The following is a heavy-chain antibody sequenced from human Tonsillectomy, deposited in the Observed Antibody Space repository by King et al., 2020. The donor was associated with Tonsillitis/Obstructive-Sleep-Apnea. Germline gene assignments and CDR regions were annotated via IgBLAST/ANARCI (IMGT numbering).Heavy chain of an antibody. Sequence: VQLVESGGGVVQPGRSLRLSCAASGFTFSSYAMHWVRQAPGKGLEWVAVISYDGSNKYYADSVKGRFTISRDNSKNTLYLQMNNLRAEDTAVYYCARGVELGYCSSTSCYWGDYWGQGTLVTVSS. CDR1: GFTFSSYA. D-gene: IGHD2-2*01. V-gene: IGHV3-30*04. CDR3: ARGVELGYCSSTSCYWGDY. J-gene: IGHJ4*02. CDR2: ISYDGSNK.